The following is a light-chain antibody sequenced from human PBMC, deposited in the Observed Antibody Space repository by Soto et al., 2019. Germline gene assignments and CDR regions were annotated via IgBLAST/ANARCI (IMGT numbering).Light chain of an antibody. Sequence: QSVLTQSPSASASLGASVTLTGTLSSGHSSYAIAWNQQQPEKGPRYLMKLSSDGSHSKGDGIPDRFSGSSSGAERYLPISSLQSEDEADYYGQTLDTGARVVFGGGTKLTVL. J-gene: IGLJ2*01. CDR3: QTLDTGARVV. CDR1: SGHSSYA. CDR2: LSSDGSH. V-gene: IGLV4-69*01.